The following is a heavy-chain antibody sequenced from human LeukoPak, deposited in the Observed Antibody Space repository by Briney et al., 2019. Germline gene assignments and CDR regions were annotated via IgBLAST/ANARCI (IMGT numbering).Heavy chain of an antibody. D-gene: IGHD2-2*01. J-gene: IGHJ4*02. V-gene: IGHV4-34*01. Sequence: SETLCLTCAVYGGSFSVYYWSRIRQPPGKGLEWMEEINHGGSTNYYPSLKSRVPISVDTSKNQISLKLSSVTAADTAVYYCARGLCSSTSCYGSMTTYYFNYWGQGTLVTVSS. CDR2: INHGGST. CDR3: ARGLCSSTSCYGSMTTYYFNY. CDR1: GGSFSVYY.